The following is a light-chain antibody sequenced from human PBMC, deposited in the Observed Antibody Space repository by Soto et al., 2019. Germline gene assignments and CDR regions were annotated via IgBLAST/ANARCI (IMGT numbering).Light chain of an antibody. CDR3: QQYNTWTSIT. CDR2: DAS. J-gene: IGKJ5*01. Sequence: EIVLTQSPATLSLSPGERATLSCRASQSVSSYLLWYQQKPGQAPRLLIYDASNRATGIPARFSGSGSGTEFTLTISSLQSEDFAVYYCQQYNTWTSITFGQGTRLEI. CDR1: QSVSSY. V-gene: IGKV3-11*01.